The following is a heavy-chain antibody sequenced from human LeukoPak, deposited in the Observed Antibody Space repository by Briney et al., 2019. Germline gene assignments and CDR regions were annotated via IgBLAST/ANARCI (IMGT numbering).Heavy chain of an antibody. J-gene: IGHJ5*02. CDR2: IYYSGST. CDR1: GGSISSSSYY. Sequence: PSETLSLTCTVSGGSISSSSYYWGWIRQPPGKGLEWIGSIYYSGSTYYNPSLKSRVTISVDTSKNQFSLKLSSVTAADTAVYYCARHGGYDTGGYNWFDPWGQGTLVTVSS. V-gene: IGHV4-39*01. CDR3: ARHGGYDTGGYNWFDP. D-gene: IGHD5-12*01.